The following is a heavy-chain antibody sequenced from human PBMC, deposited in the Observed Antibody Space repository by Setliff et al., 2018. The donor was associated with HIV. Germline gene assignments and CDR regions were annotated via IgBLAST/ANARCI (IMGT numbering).Heavy chain of an antibody. J-gene: IGHJ4*02. CDR3: ARDTCDTPSCYAGPRFVY. CDR1: GFTFSSRW. D-gene: IGHD2-2*01. CDR2: IGQDGSEK. Sequence: GGSLRLSCAASGFTFSSRWMTWVRQAPGKGLEWVANIGQDGSEKNYVDSVKGRFTISRDNAKNSMDLQMNSLRAEDTAVYYCARDTCDTPSCYAGPRFVYWGQGNLVTVSS. V-gene: IGHV3-7*01.